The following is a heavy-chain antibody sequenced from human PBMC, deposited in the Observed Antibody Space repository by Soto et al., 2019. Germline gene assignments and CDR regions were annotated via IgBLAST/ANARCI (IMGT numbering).Heavy chain of an antibody. Sequence: QVQLVQSATEVKKPGASVKVSCKASGYTFSNYALHWVRQAPGQRLEWMGCNNAGNGDTRYSQKFQDRVTITRDTSASTVYMEVSSLRSEDTAVYYCARGQDSGSWIIDHWGQGTLVTVSS. CDR1: GYTFSNYA. D-gene: IGHD6-13*01. CDR2: NNAGNGDT. CDR3: ARGQDSGSWIIDH. V-gene: IGHV1-3*01. J-gene: IGHJ4*02.